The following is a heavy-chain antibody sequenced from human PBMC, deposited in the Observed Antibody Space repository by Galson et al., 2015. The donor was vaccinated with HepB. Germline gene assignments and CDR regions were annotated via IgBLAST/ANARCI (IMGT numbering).Heavy chain of an antibody. CDR1: GFTFDDYA. D-gene: IGHD6-19*01. CDR3: AKVGSSGWYFDY. CDR2: ISWNSGSI. J-gene: IGHJ4*02. V-gene: IGHV3-9*01. Sequence: SLRLSCAASGFTFDDYAMHWVRQAPGKGLEWVSGISWNSGSIGYADSEKGRFTISRDNAKNSLYLQMNSLRAEDTALYYCAKVGSSGWYFDYWGQGTLVTVSS.